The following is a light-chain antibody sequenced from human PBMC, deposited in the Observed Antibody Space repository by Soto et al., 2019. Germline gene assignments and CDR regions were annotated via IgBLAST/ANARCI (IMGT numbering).Light chain of an antibody. CDR2: DAS. J-gene: IGKJ1*01. V-gene: IGKV1-39*01. CDR1: QTIRYS. CDR3: HQSAGSRTWT. Sequence: IQLTQSPSSLSASVGDRETITCRASQTIRYSLNWYQQKPGKAPKVLIYDASTLQSGVPPRFSGSGSGTDFALTISSLQPEDFATYYCHQSAGSRTWTFGQGTKVDIK.